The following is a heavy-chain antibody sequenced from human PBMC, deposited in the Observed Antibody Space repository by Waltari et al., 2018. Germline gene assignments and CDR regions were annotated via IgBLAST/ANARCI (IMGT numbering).Heavy chain of an antibody. CDR1: GGSFSGYY. J-gene: IGHJ4*02. Sequence: QVQLQQWGAGLLKPSETLSLTCAVYGGSFSGYYWSWIRRPPGKGLEWIGEIKTRGSNNYNPSHKSRVTISVDTSKNQFSLKLSSVTAADTAVYYCARGITVTPFDYWGQGTLVTVSS. V-gene: IGHV4-34*01. CDR3: ARGITVTPFDY. CDR2: IKTRGSN. D-gene: IGHD4-4*01.